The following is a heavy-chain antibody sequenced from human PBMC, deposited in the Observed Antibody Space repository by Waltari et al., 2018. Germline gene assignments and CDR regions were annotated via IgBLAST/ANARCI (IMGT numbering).Heavy chain of an antibody. Sequence: QVQLVQSGAEVKKPGSSVKVSCKASGGTFSSYAISWVRQAPGQGLEWMGGSIPIFGTANYAQKVQGRVTITADESTSTAYMELSSLRSEDTAVYYCARDLSISPNYYYYGMDVWGQGTTVTVSS. CDR3: ARDLSISPNYYYYGMDV. V-gene: IGHV1-69*01. D-gene: IGHD3-16*02. CDR2: SIPIFGTA. J-gene: IGHJ6*02. CDR1: GGTFSSYA.